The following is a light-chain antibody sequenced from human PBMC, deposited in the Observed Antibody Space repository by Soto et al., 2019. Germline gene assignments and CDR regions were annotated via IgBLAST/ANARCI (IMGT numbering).Light chain of an antibody. Sequence: QSVLTQPPSASGSPGQSVTISCTGTSSDVGAYKYVSWYQQYPGKAPKLMIYEVSKRPSGVPDRFSGSKSGNTASLTVSGLQAEDEADYYRTSYVGSDIWVFGGGTKVTVL. J-gene: IGLJ3*02. V-gene: IGLV2-8*01. CDR2: EVS. CDR3: TSYVGSDIWV. CDR1: SSDVGAYKY.